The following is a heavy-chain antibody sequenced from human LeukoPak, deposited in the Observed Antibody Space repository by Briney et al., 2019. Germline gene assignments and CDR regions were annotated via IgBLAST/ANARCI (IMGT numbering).Heavy chain of an antibody. CDR3: ARVPLDYYDSSDLDY. CDR1: GGTFSIDT. J-gene: IGHJ4*02. V-gene: IGHV1-69*02. Sequence: GASVKVSCKASGGTFSIDTISWVRQAPGQGLEWMGRIILILGIANYAKKFQGRVTINADKSTSTAYMELSSLRSEDTAVYYCARVPLDYYDSSDLDYWGQGTLVTVSS. D-gene: IGHD3-22*01. CDR2: IILILGIA.